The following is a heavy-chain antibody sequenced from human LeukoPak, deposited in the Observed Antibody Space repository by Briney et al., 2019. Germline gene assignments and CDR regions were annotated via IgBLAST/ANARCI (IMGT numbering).Heavy chain of an antibody. V-gene: IGHV1-18*01. CDR1: GGTFSSYA. D-gene: IGHD5-18*01. Sequence: ASVKVSCKASGGTFSSYAISWVRQAPGQGLEWMGWISAYNGNTNYAQKLQGRVTMTTDTSTSTAYMELRSLRSDDTAVYYCARGRWGTAIAFYDPWGQGTLVTVSS. CDR3: ARGRWGTAIAFYDP. J-gene: IGHJ5*02. CDR2: ISAYNGNT.